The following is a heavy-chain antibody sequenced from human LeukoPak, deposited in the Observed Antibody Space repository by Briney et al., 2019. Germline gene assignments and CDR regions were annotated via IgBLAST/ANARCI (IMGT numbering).Heavy chain of an antibody. J-gene: IGHJ4*02. CDR2: IGGSGGGT. CDR3: AKHLGRATVAKGDIY. V-gene: IGHV3-23*01. Sequence: GGSLRLSCAASGLTFRNYAMNWVRQAPGKGLEWVSSIGGSGGGTFYADSVKGRFTISRDNSKNTLYLQMNSLRAEDTAVYYCAKHLGRATVAKGDIYWGQGTLVTVSS. D-gene: IGHD2-2*01. CDR1: GLTFRNYA.